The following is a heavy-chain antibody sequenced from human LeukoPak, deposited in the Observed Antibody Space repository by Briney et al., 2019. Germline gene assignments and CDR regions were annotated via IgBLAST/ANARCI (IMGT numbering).Heavy chain of an antibody. J-gene: IGHJ4*02. CDR2: ISSSSSTI. CDR1: GFTFSSYS. V-gene: IGHV3-48*01. Sequence: GGSLRLSCAASGFTFSSYSMNWVRQAPGKGLEWVSYISSSSSTIYYADSVKGRFTISRDNAKNSLYLQMNSLRAEDTAVYYCARAFIYFDWLLQGNVDYWGQGTLVTVSS. D-gene: IGHD3-9*01. CDR3: ARAFIYFDWLLQGNVDY.